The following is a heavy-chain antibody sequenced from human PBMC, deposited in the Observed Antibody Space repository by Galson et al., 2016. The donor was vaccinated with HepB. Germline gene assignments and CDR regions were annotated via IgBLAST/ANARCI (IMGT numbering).Heavy chain of an antibody. CDR3: VRDELSGSYYHALDI. CDR2: INTANGNT. V-gene: IGHV1-3*04. D-gene: IGHD1-26*01. CDR1: GYAFTNYP. J-gene: IGHJ3*02. Sequence: SVKVSCKASGYAFTNYPMHWVRQAPGQRLEWMGWINTANGNTKYSQKFQGRVTINSDTSATTVYMELSSMSSEDTATYYCVRDELSGSYYHALDIWGQGTKVTVSS.